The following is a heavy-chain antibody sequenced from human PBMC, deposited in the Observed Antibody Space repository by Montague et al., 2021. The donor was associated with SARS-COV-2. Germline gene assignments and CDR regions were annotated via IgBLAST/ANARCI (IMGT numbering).Heavy chain of an antibody. CDR1: GFSFNANW. V-gene: IGHV3-74*03. CDR2: ITGDGRNI. D-gene: IGHD1-14*01. CDR3: TNARNVVDNL. Sequence: SLRLSCAASGFSFNANWMHWVRQAPGKGLVWVSDITGDGRNIEYADSVKGRFTISRDNAKGTLYLQMDSLRVEDTAMYFCTNARNVVDNLWGQGSLVAVSS. J-gene: IGHJ4*01.